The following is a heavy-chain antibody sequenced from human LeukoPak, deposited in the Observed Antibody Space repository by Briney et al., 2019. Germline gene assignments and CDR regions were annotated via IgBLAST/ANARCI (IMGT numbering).Heavy chain of an antibody. V-gene: IGHV3-7*01. Sequence: GGSLRLSCAASGFTFSSCWMSWVRQAPGKGLEWVANIKQDGSEKYYVDSVKGRFTISRDNAKNSLYLQMNSLRAEDTAVYYCARGWMRYFDWLLYLPYYFDYWGQGTLVTVSS. D-gene: IGHD3-9*01. CDR2: IKQDGSEK. CDR3: ARGWMRYFDWLLYLPYYFDY. J-gene: IGHJ4*02. CDR1: GFTFSSCW.